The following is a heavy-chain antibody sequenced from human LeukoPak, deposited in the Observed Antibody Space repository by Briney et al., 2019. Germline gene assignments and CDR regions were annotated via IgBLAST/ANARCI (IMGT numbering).Heavy chain of an antibody. CDR3: AKDLNRGYSYGCFDY. J-gene: IGHJ4*02. D-gene: IGHD5-18*01. V-gene: IGHV3-9*01. CDR2: ISWDGGSI. CDR1: GFTFDDYA. Sequence: GGSLRLSCAASGFTFDDYAMHWVRQTPEKGLEWVSGISWDGGSIGYADSVKGRFTISRDNSKNTLYLQMNSLRAEDTAVYYCAKDLNRGYSYGCFDYWGQGTLVTVSS.